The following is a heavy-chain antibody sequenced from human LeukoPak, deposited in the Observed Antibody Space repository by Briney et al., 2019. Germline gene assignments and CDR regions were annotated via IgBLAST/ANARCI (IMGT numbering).Heavy chain of an antibody. Sequence: GGSLRLSCAASGFTFKDVWMSWVRQAPGKGLEWVSVIYSGGSTYYADSVKGRFTISRDNSKNTLYLQMNSLRAEDTAVYYCARGPYCSSTSCHDAFDIWGQGTMVTVSS. CDR1: GFTFKDVW. V-gene: IGHV3-53*01. J-gene: IGHJ3*02. CDR3: ARGPYCSSTSCHDAFDI. CDR2: IYSGGST. D-gene: IGHD2-2*01.